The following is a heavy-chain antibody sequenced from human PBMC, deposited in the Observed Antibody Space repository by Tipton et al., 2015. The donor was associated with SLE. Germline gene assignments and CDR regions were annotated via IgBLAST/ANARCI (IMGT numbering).Heavy chain of an antibody. CDR1: GGSINNYY. CDR3: ARRGSYMGPLQA. J-gene: IGHJ5*02. Sequence: LRLSCTVSGGSINNYYWSWIRQPPGKGLEWIGYVYYSGSTNYSPSHKSRVTLSVDTAKNQFSLKLSSVTAADTAVYYCARRGSYMGPLQAWGQGTLVTVSS. V-gene: IGHV4-59*08. CDR2: VYYSGST. D-gene: IGHD5-24*01.